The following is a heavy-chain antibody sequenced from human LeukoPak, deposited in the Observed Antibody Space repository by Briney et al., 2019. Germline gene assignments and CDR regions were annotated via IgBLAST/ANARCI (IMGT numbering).Heavy chain of an antibody. V-gene: IGHV4-4*07. CDR3: ARHYDSSGYYYVNWFDP. J-gene: IGHJ5*02. CDR1: GGSISSYY. D-gene: IGHD3-22*01. CDR2: IYTSGST. Sequence: PSETPSLTCTVSGGSISSYYWSWIRQPAGKGLEWIGRIYTSGSTNYNPSLKSRVTMSVDTSKNQFSLKLSSVTAADTAVYYCARHYDSSGYYYVNWFDPWGQGTLVTVSS.